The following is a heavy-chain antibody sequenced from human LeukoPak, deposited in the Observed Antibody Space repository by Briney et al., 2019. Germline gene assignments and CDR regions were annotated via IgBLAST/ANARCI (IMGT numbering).Heavy chain of an antibody. V-gene: IGHV4-34*01. Sequence: SETLSLTCAVYGGSFSGYYWSWIRQPPGKGLEWIGEINHSGSTNYNPSLKSRVTISVDTSKNQLSLKLSSVTAADTAVYYCARKPIAVAGLDYWGQGTLVTVSS. CDR2: INHSGST. CDR1: GGSFSGYY. CDR3: ARKPIAVAGLDY. J-gene: IGHJ4*02. D-gene: IGHD6-19*01.